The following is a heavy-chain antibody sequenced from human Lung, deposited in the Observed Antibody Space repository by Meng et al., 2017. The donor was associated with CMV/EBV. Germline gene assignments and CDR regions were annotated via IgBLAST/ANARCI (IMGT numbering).Heavy chain of an antibody. CDR3: AGSRSGRYSPFDY. J-gene: IGHJ4*02. V-gene: IGHV3-21*01. D-gene: IGHD6-19*01. CDR1: GFTFSSFT. Sequence: ESXKISXAASGFTFSSFTMNWVRQAPGKGLEWVSSISYTSHYIYYADSLKGRFTISRDNARNSLYLQMNSLRAEDTAVYYCAGSRSGRYSPFDYWGQGTLVTVSS. CDR2: ISYTSHYI.